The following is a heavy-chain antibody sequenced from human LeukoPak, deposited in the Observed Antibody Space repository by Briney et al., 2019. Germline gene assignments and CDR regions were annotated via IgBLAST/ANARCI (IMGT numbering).Heavy chain of an antibody. CDR2: LTDSGGTT. V-gene: IGHV3-23*01. CDR3: AKKRDAFDI. J-gene: IGHJ3*02. CDR1: GFTFGNCA. D-gene: IGHD5-24*01. Sequence: GGSLRLSCVASGFTFGNCAMGWLRQAPGRRPEWVSSLTDSGGTTYYVDSVKGRFAISRDNSKNTLYLHMNSLRADDTAVYYCAKKRDAFDIWGQGTVVTVSS.